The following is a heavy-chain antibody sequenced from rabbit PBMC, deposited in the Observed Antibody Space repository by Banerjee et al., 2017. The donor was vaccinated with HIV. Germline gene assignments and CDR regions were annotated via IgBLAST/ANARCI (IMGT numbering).Heavy chain of an antibody. J-gene: IGHJ4*01. CDR2: IYTGSSEKI. Sequence: QEQMEESGGDLVKPGASLTLTCTASGFTLSSSYYLCWVRQAPGRGLEWIACIYTGSSEKIWYASWARGRFTISKTSSTTVTLQMTSLTAADTATYFCARCYNDGRYGGADFDLWGPGTLVTVS. CDR1: GFTLSSSYY. D-gene: IGHD2-1*01. CDR3: ARCYNDGRYGGADFDL. V-gene: IGHV1S45*01.